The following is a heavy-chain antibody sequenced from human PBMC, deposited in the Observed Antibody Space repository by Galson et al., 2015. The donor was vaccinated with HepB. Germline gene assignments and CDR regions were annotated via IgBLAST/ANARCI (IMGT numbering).Heavy chain of an antibody. CDR3: AKDLSSSNIAAPIMDV. D-gene: IGHD6-13*01. CDR1: GFTFDDYA. J-gene: IGHJ6*03. CDR2: ISWNSGSI. V-gene: IGHV3-9*01. Sequence: SLRLSCAASGFTFDDYAMHWVRQAPGKGLEWVSGISWNSGSIGYADSVKGRFTISRDNAKNSLYLQMNSLRAEDTALYYCAKDLSSSNIAAPIMDVWGKGTTVTVSS.